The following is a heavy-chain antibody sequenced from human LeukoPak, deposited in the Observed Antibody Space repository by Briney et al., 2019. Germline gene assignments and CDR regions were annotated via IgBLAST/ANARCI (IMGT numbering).Heavy chain of an antibody. J-gene: IGHJ6*03. Sequence: SETLSLTCAVYGGSFSGYYWRWIRQPPGQGLEWIGEINHSGSTNYHPSLKSRVTISVDTSKNQFSLKLSYVTAADTAVYYCAREPVLRFLEWLPRAPAYYYYYMDVWGKGTTVTVSS. CDR3: AREPVLRFLEWLPRAPAYYYYYMDV. CDR2: INHSGST. D-gene: IGHD3-3*01. V-gene: IGHV4-34*01. CDR1: GGSFSGYY.